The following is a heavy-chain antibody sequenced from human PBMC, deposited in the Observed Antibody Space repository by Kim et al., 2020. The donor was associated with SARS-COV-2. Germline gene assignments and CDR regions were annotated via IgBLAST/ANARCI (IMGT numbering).Heavy chain of an antibody. Sequence: SVKVSCKASGGTFSSYAISWVRQAPGQGLEWMGGIIPIFGTANYAQKFQGRVTITADESTSTAYMELSSLRSEDTAVYYCARDPRLNCGGDCYLFDYWGQGTLVTVSS. CDR2: IIPIFGTA. CDR3: ARDPRLNCGGDCYLFDY. CDR1: GGTFSSYA. V-gene: IGHV1-69*13. D-gene: IGHD2-21*01. J-gene: IGHJ4*02.